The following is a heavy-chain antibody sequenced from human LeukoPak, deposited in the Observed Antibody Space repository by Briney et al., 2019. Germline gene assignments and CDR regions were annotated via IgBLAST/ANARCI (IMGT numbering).Heavy chain of an antibody. D-gene: IGHD3-10*01. J-gene: IGHJ4*02. Sequence: ASVKVSCKASGYTFTSNYMHWVRQAPGQGLAWMGVIAPSSGTTSYAQKFQGRVTMTRDTSTSTLYMELSSLTSEDTAVYYCARASGSSAVPFDYWGQGTLVTVSS. CDR3: ARASGSSAVPFDY. CDR2: IAPSSGTT. CDR1: GYTFTSNY. V-gene: IGHV1-46*01.